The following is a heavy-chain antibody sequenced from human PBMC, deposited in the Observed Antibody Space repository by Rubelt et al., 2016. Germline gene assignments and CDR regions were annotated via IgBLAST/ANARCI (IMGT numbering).Heavy chain of an antibody. Sequence: QVQLQQWGAGLLKPSETLSLTCAVYGGSFSGYYWSWIRQPPGRGLEWIGYVHSSGSSTYNPSLKSRVTISVDTSKNHFSLKLTSVTAADAAVYYCARGPQWELPTYDYWGQGILVTVSS. J-gene: IGHJ4*02. CDR1: GGSFSGYY. CDR2: VHSSGSS. V-gene: IGHV4-34*11. D-gene: IGHD1-26*01. CDR3: ARGPQWELPTYDY.